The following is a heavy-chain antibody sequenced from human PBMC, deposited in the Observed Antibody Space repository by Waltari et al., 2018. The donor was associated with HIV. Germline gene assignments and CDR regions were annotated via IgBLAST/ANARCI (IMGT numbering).Heavy chain of an antibody. Sequence: QLQLQESGPGLVKPSETLSLTCTVSGGSISSSSYYWGWIRQPPGKGLEWIGSIYYSGGTYYNPSLKGRVTIPVDTSKNQFSLKLSSVTAADTALYYCARQQYCSGGSCPYNWFDPWGQGTLVTVSS. D-gene: IGHD2-15*01. J-gene: IGHJ5*02. V-gene: IGHV4-39*01. CDR2: IYYSGGT. CDR1: GGSISSSSYY. CDR3: ARQQYCSGGSCPYNWFDP.